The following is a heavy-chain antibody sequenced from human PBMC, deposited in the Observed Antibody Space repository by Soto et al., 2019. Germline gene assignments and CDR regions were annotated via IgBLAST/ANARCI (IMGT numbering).Heavy chain of an antibody. CDR2: ISPRSDYI. J-gene: IGHJ4*02. V-gene: IGHV3-21*06. D-gene: IGHD3-10*01. CDR3: ARVSGTLERYSDLDY. CDR1: GFIFSSYS. Sequence: EGQLVESGGGLVKPGGSLRLSCAASGFIFSSYSMNWVRQAPGKGLEWVSSISPRSDYIYFADSMRGRCTISRDNAQNSLYLHMNNLRAEDTAVYHCARVSGTLERYSDLDYWGQGTLVTVSS.